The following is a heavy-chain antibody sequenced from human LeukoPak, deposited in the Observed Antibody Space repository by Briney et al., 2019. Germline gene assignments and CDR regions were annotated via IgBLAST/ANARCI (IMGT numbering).Heavy chain of an antibody. CDR3: ARDPNLYSGTYDTY. V-gene: IGHV3-7*03. CDR1: GFTFNSYA. D-gene: IGHD1-26*01. J-gene: IGHJ4*02. CDR2: IKQDGSER. Sequence: PGGSLRLSCAASGFTFNSYAMSWVRQAPGKGLEWVANIKQDGSERYYVDSVKGRFTISRDNAKNSVFLQMNSLRAEDTAVYYCARDPNLYSGTYDTYWGQGTLVTVSS.